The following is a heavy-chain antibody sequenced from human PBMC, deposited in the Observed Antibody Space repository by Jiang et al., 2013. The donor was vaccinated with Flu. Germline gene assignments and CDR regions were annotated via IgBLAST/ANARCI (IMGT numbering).Heavy chain of an antibody. Sequence: GLVKPSETLSLTCTVSGGSISSSSYYWGWIRQPPGKGLEWIGSIYYSGSTYYNPSLKSRVTISVDTSKNQFSLKLSSVTAADTAVYYCARAPREWGFGELWRFDPWGQGTLVTVSS. CDR2: IYYSGST. D-gene: IGHD3-10*01. V-gene: IGHV4-39*07. CDR1: GGSISSSSYY. J-gene: IGHJ5*02. CDR3: ARAPREWGFGELWRFDP.